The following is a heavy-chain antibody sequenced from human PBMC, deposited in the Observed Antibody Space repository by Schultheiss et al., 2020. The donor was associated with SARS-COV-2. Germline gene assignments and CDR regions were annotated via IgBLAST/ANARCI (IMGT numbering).Heavy chain of an antibody. Sequence: GGSLRLSCAASGFTFSNAWMSWVRQAPGKGLEWVSYISSSSSYIYYADSVKGRFTISRDNAKNSLYLQMNSLRAEDTAVYYCAREFLEWLLGYYMDVWGKGTTVTVSS. CDR2: ISSSSSYI. CDR3: AREFLEWLLGYYMDV. J-gene: IGHJ6*03. D-gene: IGHD3-3*01. CDR1: GFTFSNAW. V-gene: IGHV3-21*05.